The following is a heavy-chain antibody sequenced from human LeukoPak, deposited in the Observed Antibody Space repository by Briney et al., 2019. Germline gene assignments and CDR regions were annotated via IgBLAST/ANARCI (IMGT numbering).Heavy chain of an antibody. V-gene: IGHV4-39*07. CDR2: INHSGGT. D-gene: IGHD5-24*01. CDR1: GGSISSSSYY. J-gene: IGHJ4*02. CDR3: ARDRWLPRHFDY. Sequence: SETLSLTCTVSGGSISSSSYYWGWIRQPPGKGLEWIGEINHSGGTNYNPSLKSRVTISVDTSKNQFSLKLSSVTAADTAIYYCARDRWLPRHFDYWGQGTLVTVSS.